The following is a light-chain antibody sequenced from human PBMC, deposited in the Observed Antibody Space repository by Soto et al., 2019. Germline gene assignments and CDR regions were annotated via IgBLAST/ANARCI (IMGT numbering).Light chain of an antibody. CDR3: SSYTTRDTWV. Sequence: QSALTQPASVSGSPGQSITISCTGTISDVGGYNHVSWYQQYPGKAPKVKIYEVNNRPSGVSNRFSGSKSGNTASLTIPGLQPEDEADYYCSSYTTRDTWVFGGGTKLTVL. CDR1: ISDVGGYNH. V-gene: IGLV2-14*01. CDR2: EVN. J-gene: IGLJ3*02.